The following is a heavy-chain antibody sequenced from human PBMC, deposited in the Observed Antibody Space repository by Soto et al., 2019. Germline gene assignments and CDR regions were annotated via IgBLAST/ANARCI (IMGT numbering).Heavy chain of an antibody. D-gene: IGHD6-25*01. Sequence: GGSLRLSCAASGFTFSSYSMNWVRQAPGKGLVWVSCVRTNSSSTSYADSVKGRFTISRDNAKNSLYLQMNSLRAEDTAVYYCASCREGSAAFDIWGQGTMVTVSS. CDR1: GFTFSSYS. CDR3: ASCREGSAAFDI. J-gene: IGHJ3*02. CDR2: VRTNSSST. V-gene: IGHV3-48*04.